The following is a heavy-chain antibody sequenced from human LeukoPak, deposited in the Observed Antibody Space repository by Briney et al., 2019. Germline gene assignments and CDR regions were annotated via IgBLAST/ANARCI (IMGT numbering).Heavy chain of an antibody. CDR2: INHSGST. V-gene: IGHV4-34*01. Sequence: SETLSLTCAVYGGSFSGYYWSWIRQPPGKGLEWIGEINHSGSTNYNPSLKSRVTISVDTSKNQFSLKLSSVTAADTAVYYCASTDIVVVPAAIRGHNWFDPWGQGTLVTVSP. D-gene: IGHD2-2*02. CDR1: GGSFSGYY. J-gene: IGHJ5*02. CDR3: ASTDIVVVPAAIRGHNWFDP.